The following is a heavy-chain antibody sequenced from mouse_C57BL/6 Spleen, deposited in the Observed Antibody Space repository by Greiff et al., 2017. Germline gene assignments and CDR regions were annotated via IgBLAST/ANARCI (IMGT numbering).Heavy chain of an antibody. J-gene: IGHJ3*01. CDR2: INPNNGGT. Sequence: VHVKQSGPELVKPGASVKIPCKASGYTFTDYNMDWVKQSPGKSLEWIGGINPNNGGTNYNQKFKGKATLTVDKSSSTAYMELRSLTSEDSAVYYCARGGWFADWGQGTLVTVSA. CDR1: GYTFTDYN. CDR3: ARGGWFAD. V-gene: IGHV1-18*01.